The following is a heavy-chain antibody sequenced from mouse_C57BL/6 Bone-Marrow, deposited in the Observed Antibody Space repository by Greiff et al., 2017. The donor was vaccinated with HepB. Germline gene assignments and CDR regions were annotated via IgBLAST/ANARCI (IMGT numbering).Heavy chain of an antibody. CDR1: GYTFTDHT. V-gene: IGHV1-78*01. J-gene: IGHJ3*01. Sequence: VQLQESDAELVKPGASVKISCKVSGYTFTDHTIHWMKQRPEQGLEWIGYIYPRDGSTKYNEKFKGKATLTADKSSSTAYMQLNSLTSEDSAVYFCAREEDYYGSSWAWFAYWGQGTLVTVSA. CDR2: IYPRDGST. CDR3: AREEDYYGSSWAWFAY. D-gene: IGHD1-1*01.